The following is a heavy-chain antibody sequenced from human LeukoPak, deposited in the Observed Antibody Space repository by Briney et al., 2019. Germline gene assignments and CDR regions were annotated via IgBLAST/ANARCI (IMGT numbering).Heavy chain of an antibody. Sequence: GGSLRLSCAASGFTYDNYAMHWVRQAPGKGLEWVSYISWNSGLKGYADSVKGRFPISRDNAKNSLVLQMNSRTTEDTALYYCAKLGGSFDIWGQGTMVVVSS. CDR2: ISWNSGLK. CDR3: AKLGGSFDI. CDR1: GFTYDNYA. D-gene: IGHD3-16*01. V-gene: IGHV3-9*01. J-gene: IGHJ3*02.